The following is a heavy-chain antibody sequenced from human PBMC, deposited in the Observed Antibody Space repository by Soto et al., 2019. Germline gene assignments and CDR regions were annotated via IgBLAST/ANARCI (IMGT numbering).Heavy chain of an antibody. Sequence: QITLKESGPTLVKPTQTLTLTCTFTGFSLSTTGVGVGWIRQPPGKALVWLALIYWDDDKRYSPSLKSRLTIPKDSSKNGFVLKMTHMDPVDTATFYCARGALGAVAVLFDYWGQGTLVTVSS. CDR2: IYWDDDK. V-gene: IGHV2-5*02. CDR1: GFSLSTTGVG. CDR3: ARGALGAVAVLFDY. J-gene: IGHJ4*02. D-gene: IGHD6-19*01.